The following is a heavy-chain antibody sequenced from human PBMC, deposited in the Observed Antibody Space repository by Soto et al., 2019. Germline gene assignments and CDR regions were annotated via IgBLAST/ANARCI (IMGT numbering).Heavy chain of an antibody. Sequence: QVQLQESGPGLVKPSETLSLTCTVSGGSISSYYWSWIRQPPGKGLEWIGQIYYSGSTNYNPSLKSRVTITVDTSKNQFSLKLSSVTVADTAEYYCAGRYGSAFDIWGQGTMVTVSS. CDR3: AGRYGSAFDI. CDR2: IYYSGST. J-gene: IGHJ3*02. CDR1: GGSISSYY. V-gene: IGHV4-59*01. D-gene: IGHD3-10*01.